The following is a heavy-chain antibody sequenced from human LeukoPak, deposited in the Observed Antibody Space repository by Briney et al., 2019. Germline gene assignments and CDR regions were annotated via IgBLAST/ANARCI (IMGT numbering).Heavy chain of an antibody. CDR3: SKVFKSVVTPNDY. J-gene: IGHJ4*02. Sequence: TGGSLRLSCAASGFTFSTYAMTWVRQAPGKGLGWVSAISGGGSSTYYADSVKGRFTISRDNSKNTLYLQMHSMRAEDAAVYYGSKVFKSVVTPNDYWGQGTLVTVSS. D-gene: IGHD4-23*01. V-gene: IGHV3-23*01. CDR2: ISGGGSST. CDR1: GFTFSTYA.